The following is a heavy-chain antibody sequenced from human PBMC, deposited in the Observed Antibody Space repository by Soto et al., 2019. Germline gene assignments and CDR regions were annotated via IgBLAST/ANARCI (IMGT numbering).Heavy chain of an antibody. J-gene: IGHJ5*02. D-gene: IGHD3-10*01. Sequence: EVQLVESGGGLVQPGESLRLSCAASGFTFSDYAMFWVRQAPGKGLDYVSGINSNGGSTSYANSVKGRFSISRDNSKNTLYLQMGSLRAEDMAVYYCARGIGSDTMYRNMYFDPWCQGTLVNVAS. CDR2: INSNGGST. V-gene: IGHV3-64*01. CDR3: ARGIGSDTMYRNMYFDP. CDR1: GFTFSDYA.